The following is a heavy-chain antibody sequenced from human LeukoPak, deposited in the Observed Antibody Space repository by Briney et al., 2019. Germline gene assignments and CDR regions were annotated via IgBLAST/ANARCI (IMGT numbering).Heavy chain of an antibody. D-gene: IGHD3-10*01. CDR1: GYTFSNYD. CDR2: ISAHNVNT. CDR3: ARVADYGSGSHLFDY. V-gene: IGHV1-18*01. J-gene: IGHJ4*02. Sequence: AAVKVSCKASGYTFSNYDITWVRQAPGQGLEWMGWISAHNVNTKYAQNLQGRVTMTTDTSTSTAYMELRSLRSDDTAVYYCARVADYGSGSHLFDYWGQGTLVTVSS.